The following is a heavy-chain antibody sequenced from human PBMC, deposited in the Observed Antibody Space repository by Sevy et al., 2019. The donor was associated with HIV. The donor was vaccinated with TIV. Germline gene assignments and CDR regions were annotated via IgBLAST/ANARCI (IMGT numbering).Heavy chain of an antibody. CDR2: IQQDGSEK. J-gene: IGHJ4*02. Sequence: GGSLRLSCAASGFTFSSYWMSWVRQAPGKGLEWVANIQQDGSEKYYVDSVKGRVTISRDNAKNSRYLQMNSPRAEDAAADYCARECALKEVLGYFDYWGQGTLVTVSS. CDR1: GFTFSSYW. D-gene: IGHD2-8*02. V-gene: IGHV3-7*01. CDR3: ARECALKEVLGYFDY.